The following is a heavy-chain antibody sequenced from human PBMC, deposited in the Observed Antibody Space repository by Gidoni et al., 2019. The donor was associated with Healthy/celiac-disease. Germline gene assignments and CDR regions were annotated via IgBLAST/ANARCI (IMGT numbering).Heavy chain of an antibody. Sequence: QVQLVESGGGLVKPGGSLRLSCAASGFNFSDYYLSWIRQAPGKGLEWVSYIRSSSSYKNYADLVKGRFTISRDNAKNSLYLQMNSLRAEDTAVYYCARDRYYDSSGAFDIWGQGTMVTVSS. J-gene: IGHJ3*02. CDR1: GFNFSDYY. V-gene: IGHV3-11*06. D-gene: IGHD3-22*01. CDR3: ARDRYYDSSGAFDI. CDR2: IRSSSSYK.